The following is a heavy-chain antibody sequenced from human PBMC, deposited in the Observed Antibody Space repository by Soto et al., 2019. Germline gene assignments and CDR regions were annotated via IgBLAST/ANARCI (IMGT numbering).Heavy chain of an antibody. D-gene: IGHD1-7*01. Sequence: LRLSCAASGFTFTHYRIHWVRQAPGKGLVWVSRVNSDGSSTNYADAVKGRFTISRDNSKNMAYLQMNNLTVEDTGVYYCAKAGDWNYVYDFWGQGTLVTVSS. CDR3: AKAGDWNYVYDF. CDR1: GFTFTHYR. CDR2: VNSDGSST. J-gene: IGHJ4*02. V-gene: IGHV3-74*01.